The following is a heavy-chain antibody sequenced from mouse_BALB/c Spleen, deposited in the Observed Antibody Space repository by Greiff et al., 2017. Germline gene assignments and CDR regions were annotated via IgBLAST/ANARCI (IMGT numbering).Heavy chain of an antibody. CDR2: IYPGGGYT. CDR3: AGYLITDAMDY. V-gene: IGHV1-63*02. CDR1: GYTFTNYW. Sequence: QVHVKQSGAELVRPGTSVKISCKASGYTFTNYWLGWVKQRPGHGLEWIGDIYPGGGYTNYTEKFKGKATLTADTSSSTAYMQLSSLTSEDTAVYFCAGYLITDAMDYWGQGTSVTVSS. J-gene: IGHJ4*01. D-gene: IGHD2-4*01.